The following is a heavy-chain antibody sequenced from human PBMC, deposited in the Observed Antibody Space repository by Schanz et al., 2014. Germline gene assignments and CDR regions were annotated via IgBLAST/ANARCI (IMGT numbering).Heavy chain of an antibody. Sequence: QVQLVQSGAEVKKPGSSMKVSCKASGGTFNSYTINWVRQAPGQGLEWMGRIIPILGIANYAQKFQGRVTITADRSTSTAYMELSSLRSEDTAVYYCARGQRRTIGRPFGPWGQGTLXTVSS. V-gene: IGHV1-69*02. CDR3: ARGQRRTIGRPFGP. J-gene: IGHJ5*02. D-gene: IGHD6-25*01. CDR2: IIPILGIA. CDR1: GGTFNSYT.